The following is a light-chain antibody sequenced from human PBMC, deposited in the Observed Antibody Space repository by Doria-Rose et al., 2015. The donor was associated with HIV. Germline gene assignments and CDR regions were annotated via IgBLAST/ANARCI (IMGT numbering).Light chain of an antibody. CDR2: GAS. Sequence: DIQVTQSPPFLSASVGVRVTITCRASQGISRYLAWYQQKPGKAPTLLIFGASTLQSGVPSRFSGSGSGTEFTLTISSLQPEDFATYCCQQFDSFPRTFGQGTKVELK. V-gene: IGKV1-9*01. J-gene: IGKJ1*01. CDR1: QGISRY. CDR3: QQFDSFPRT.